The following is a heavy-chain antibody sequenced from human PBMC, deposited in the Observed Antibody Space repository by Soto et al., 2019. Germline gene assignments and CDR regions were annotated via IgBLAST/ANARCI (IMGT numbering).Heavy chain of an antibody. V-gene: IGHV1-8*01. D-gene: IGHD3-3*01. J-gene: IGHJ6*02. CDR3: ASQGVDFWRVGHYYGLGV. Sequence: QVQLVQSGAEVKKPGASVKVPCKASGYTFTNYDVNWVRQAAGQGLEWMGWMNPNSGNTDYAQKFRDRVAMTRNTSIDTAYMELSSLTSEDTAVYYCASQGVDFWRVGHYYGLGVWGQGTAVTVAS. CDR1: GYTFTNYD. CDR2: MNPNSGNT.